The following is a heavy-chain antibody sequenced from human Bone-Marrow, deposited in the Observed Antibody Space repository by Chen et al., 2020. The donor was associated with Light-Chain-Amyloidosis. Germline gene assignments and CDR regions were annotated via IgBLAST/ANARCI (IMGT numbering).Heavy chain of an antibody. J-gene: IGHJ3*02. CDR2: ISGSGGST. D-gene: IGHD3-22*01. CDR3: AKWGPYYYDSSGYYDTDAFDI. CDR1: GFTFSSYA. Sequence: EVQLGESGGGLVQPGGSLRLSCAASGFTFSSYAMSWVRQAPGKGLEWVSAISGSGGSTYYADSVKGRFTISRDNSKNTLYLQMNSLRAEDTAVYYCAKWGPYYYDSSGYYDTDAFDIWGQGTMVTVSS. V-gene: IGHV3-23*04.